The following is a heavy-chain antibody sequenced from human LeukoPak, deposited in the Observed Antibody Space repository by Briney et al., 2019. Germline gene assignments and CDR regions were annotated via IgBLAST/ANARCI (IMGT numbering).Heavy chain of an antibody. D-gene: IGHD6-19*01. CDR1: GGSISSSSYY. CDR3: ARHPLSSGWYEDY. V-gene: IGHV4-39*01. Sequence: PETLSLTCTVSGGSISSSSYYWGWIRQPPGKGLEWIGSIYYSGSTYYNPSLKSRVTISVDTSKNQFSLKLGSVTAADTAVYYCARHPLSSGWYEDYWGQGTLVTVSS. CDR2: IYYSGST. J-gene: IGHJ4*02.